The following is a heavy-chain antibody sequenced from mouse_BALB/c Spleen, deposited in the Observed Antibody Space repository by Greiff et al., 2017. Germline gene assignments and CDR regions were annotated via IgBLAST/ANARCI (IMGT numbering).Heavy chain of an antibody. D-gene: IGHD4-1*01. V-gene: IGHV3-2*02. CDR1: GYSITSDYA. J-gene: IGHJ2*01. CDR3: ARDSNWDLDY. CDR2: ISYSGST. Sequence: VQLQESGPGLVKPSQSLSLTCTVTGYSITSDYAWNWIRQFPGNKLEWMGYISYSGSTSYNPSLKSRISITRDTSKNQFFLQLNSVTTEDTATYYCARDSNWDLDYWGQGTTLTVSS.